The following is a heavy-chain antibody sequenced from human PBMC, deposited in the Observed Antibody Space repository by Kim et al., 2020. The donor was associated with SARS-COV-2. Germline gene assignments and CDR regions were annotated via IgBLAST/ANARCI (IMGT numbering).Heavy chain of an antibody. CDR2: ISYDGSNK. D-gene: IGHD4-4*01. J-gene: IGHJ6*02. V-gene: IGHV3-30*18. CDR1: GFTFSSYG. CDR3: AKDHVDQQFPYYYYYGMDV. Sequence: GGSLRLSCAASGFTFSSYGMHWVRQAPGKGLEWVAVISYDGSNKYYADSVKGRFTISRDNSKNTLYLQMNSLRAEDTAVYYCAKDHVDQQFPYYYYYGMDVWGQGTTGTVSS.